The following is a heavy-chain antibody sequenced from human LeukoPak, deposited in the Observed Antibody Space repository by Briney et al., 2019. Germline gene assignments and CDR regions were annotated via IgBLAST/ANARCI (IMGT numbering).Heavy chain of an antibody. CDR2: IYPGDSDT. CDR1: GYSFTSYW. Sequence: GESLKISCKGSGYSFTSYWIGWVRQMPGKGLEWMGIIYPGDSDTRYSPSFQGQVTISADKSISTAYLQWSSLKASDTAMYYCARLLGYGGNSRLFAFDFWGQGKMVTVSS. V-gene: IGHV5-51*01. CDR3: ARLLGYGGNSRLFAFDF. D-gene: IGHD4-23*01. J-gene: IGHJ3*01.